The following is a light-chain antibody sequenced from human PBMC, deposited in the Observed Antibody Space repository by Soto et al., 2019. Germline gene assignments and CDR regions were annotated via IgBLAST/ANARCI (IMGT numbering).Light chain of an antibody. CDR3: SSYTNSNTRV. Sequence: QSALTQPASVSGSPGQSITISCTGTNSDVGDYNYVSWYQQHPGKAPKLIIYEVSNRPSGISDRFSASKSGNTASLTISGLQAEDEADYYCSSYTNSNTRVFGAGIKVTV. J-gene: IGLJ1*01. V-gene: IGLV2-14*01. CDR2: EVS. CDR1: NSDVGDYNY.